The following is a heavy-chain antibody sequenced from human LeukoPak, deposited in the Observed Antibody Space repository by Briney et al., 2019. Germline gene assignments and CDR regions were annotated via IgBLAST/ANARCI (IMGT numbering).Heavy chain of an antibody. J-gene: IGHJ4*02. Sequence: GESLKISCKGSGYSFTNYWIGWVRQMPGKGLEWMGIIYPDDSDTRYSPSFQGQVTISADKSISTAYLQWSSLKASDTAMYYCARRNYDILTGYYSVEYYFDYWGQGTLVTVSS. CDR1: GYSFTNYW. D-gene: IGHD3-9*01. CDR3: ARRNYDILTGYYSVEYYFDY. V-gene: IGHV5-51*01. CDR2: IYPDDSDT.